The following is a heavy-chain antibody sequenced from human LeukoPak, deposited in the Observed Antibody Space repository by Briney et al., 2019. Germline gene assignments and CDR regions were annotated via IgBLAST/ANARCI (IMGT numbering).Heavy chain of an antibody. D-gene: IGHD3-22*01. Sequence: SVKVSCKASGGTFSSYAISWVRRAPGQGLEWMGGIIPIFGTANYAQKFQGRVTITADESTSTAYMELSSLRSEDTAVYYCAREFHSSGYYFDYWGQGTLVTVSS. CDR1: GGTFSSYA. CDR3: AREFHSSGYYFDY. J-gene: IGHJ4*02. V-gene: IGHV1-69*13. CDR2: IIPIFGTA.